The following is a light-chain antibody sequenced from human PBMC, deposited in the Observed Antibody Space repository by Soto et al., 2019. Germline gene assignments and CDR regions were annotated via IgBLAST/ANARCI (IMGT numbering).Light chain of an antibody. CDR3: QQYNNWPIT. Sequence: DFQMTQSPSSLSASVGDRVSITCRASQNIDNYLAWYQQKPGEVPSLLIFAATTLHSGVPSRFSGSRSGTQFTLTISSLQSEDFAVYYCQQYNNWPITFGQGTRLEIK. J-gene: IGKJ5*01. CDR1: QNIDNY. CDR2: AAT. V-gene: IGKV1-27*01.